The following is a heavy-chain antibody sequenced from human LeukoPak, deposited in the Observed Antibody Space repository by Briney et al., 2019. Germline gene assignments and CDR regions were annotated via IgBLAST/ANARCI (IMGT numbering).Heavy chain of an antibody. CDR1: GFSISNYY. V-gene: IGHV3-53*01. CDR2: IYATGNT. J-gene: IGHJ3*01. CDR3: ARHSDSPNYPDTDSFDL. D-gene: IGHD3-22*01. Sequence: GGSLRLSCAASGFSISNYYMFWARQAPGKGLEWVSVIYATGNTYYANSVKGRFTISRDNSENTLYLQMNSLRVGDTAVYYCARHSDSPNYPDTDSFDLWGQGTTVTVSS.